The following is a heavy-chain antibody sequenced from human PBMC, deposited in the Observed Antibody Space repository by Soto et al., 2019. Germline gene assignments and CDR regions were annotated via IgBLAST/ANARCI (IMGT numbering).Heavy chain of an antibody. D-gene: IGHD5-12*01. CDR2: IIPIFGTA. CDR1: GGTFSSYA. CDR3: ARGGYSGYGPERFDP. Sequence: QVQLVQSGAEVQKPGSSVKVSCKASGGTFSSYAISWVRQAPGQGLEWMGGIIPIFGTANYAQKFQGRVTITADESTSTAHMELGRLRSEDTAVYYCARGGYSGYGPERFDPWGQGTLVTVSS. J-gene: IGHJ5*02. V-gene: IGHV1-69*01.